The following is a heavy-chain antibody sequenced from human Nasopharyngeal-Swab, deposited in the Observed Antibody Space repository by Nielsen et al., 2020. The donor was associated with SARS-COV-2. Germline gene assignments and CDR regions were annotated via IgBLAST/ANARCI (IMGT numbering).Heavy chain of an antibody. Sequence: ASVKVSCKASGYTFTSYGISWVRQAPGQGLEWMGWISAYNGNTSYAQKLQGRVTMTTDTSTSTAYMELRSLRSDDTAVYYCARVGPYSDILTGYPPGYWGQGTLVTVSS. CDR3: ARVGPYSDILTGYPPGY. V-gene: IGHV1-18*01. CDR1: GYTFTSYG. J-gene: IGHJ4*02. CDR2: ISAYNGNT. D-gene: IGHD3-9*01.